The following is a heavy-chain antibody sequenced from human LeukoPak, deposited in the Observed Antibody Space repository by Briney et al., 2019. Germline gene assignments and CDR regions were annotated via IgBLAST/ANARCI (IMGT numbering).Heavy chain of an antibody. D-gene: IGHD6-13*01. Sequence: GALRLSCAASGFTFSSYSMNWVRQAPGKGLEWVSSISSSSSYIYYADSVKGRFTISRDNAKNSLYLQMNSLRAEDTAVYYCARDPGIAAAGTNNWFDPWGQGTLVTVSS. CDR1: GFTFSSYS. V-gene: IGHV3-21*01. CDR2: ISSSSSYI. CDR3: ARDPGIAAAGTNNWFDP. J-gene: IGHJ5*02.